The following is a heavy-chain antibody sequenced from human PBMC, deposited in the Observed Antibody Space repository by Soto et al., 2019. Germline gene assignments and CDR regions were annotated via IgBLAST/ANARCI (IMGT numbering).Heavy chain of an antibody. J-gene: IGHJ6*02. D-gene: IGHD2-21*02. CDR1: GFTFSSYA. CDR2: ISGSGGST. CDR3: AKSLSRIVVVTANGMDV. V-gene: IGHV3-23*01. Sequence: GGSLRLSCAASGFTFSSYAMSWVRQAPGKGLEWVSAISGSGGSTYYADSVKGRLTISRDNSKNTLYLQMNSLRAEDTAVYYCAKSLSRIVVVTANGMDVWGQGTTVTVSS.